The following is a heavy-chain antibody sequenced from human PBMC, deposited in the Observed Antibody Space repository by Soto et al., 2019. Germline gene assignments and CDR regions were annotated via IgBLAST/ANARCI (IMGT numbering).Heavy chain of an antibody. D-gene: IGHD1-26*01. J-gene: IGHJ4*02. CDR1: GFTFSSYG. CDR2: ISYDGSNK. Sequence: QVQLVESGGGVVQPGRSLRLSCAASGFTFSSYGMHWVRQAPGKGLEWVAVISYDGSNKYYADSVKGRFTISRDNSKNMMYLQMNSLRAEERAVYYCAIDRGVGAFDYWGQGTLVTVSS. CDR3: AIDRGVGAFDY. V-gene: IGHV3-30*03.